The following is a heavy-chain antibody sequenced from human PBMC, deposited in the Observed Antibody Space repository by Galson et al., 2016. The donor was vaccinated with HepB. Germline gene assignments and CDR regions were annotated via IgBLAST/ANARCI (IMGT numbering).Heavy chain of an antibody. Sequence: SLRLSCAASGFTFSSYAMSWVRQAPGEGLEWVSVISGSGDRAYYADSVKGRFTISRDNSKNTVYLQMNSLRAEDTAVYYCAKGIGYSGYDSYSFDLWGRGTLVTVSS. CDR1: GFTFSSYA. CDR2: ISGSGDRA. J-gene: IGHJ2*01. V-gene: IGHV3-23*01. D-gene: IGHD5-12*01. CDR3: AKGIGYSGYDSYSFDL.